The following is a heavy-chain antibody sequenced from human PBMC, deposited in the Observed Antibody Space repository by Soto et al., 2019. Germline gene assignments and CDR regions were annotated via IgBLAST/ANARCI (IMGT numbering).Heavy chain of an antibody. V-gene: IGHV4-30-4*01. CDR3: ARKGHSYNTNYYYYGMDV. Sequence: PSETLSLTCTVSGGSISSGDYYWSWIRQPPGKGLEWIGYIYYSGSTYYNPSLKSRVTISVDTSKNQFSLKLSSVTAADTAVYYCARKGHSYNTNYYYYGMDVWGQGTTVAVSS. CDR2: IYYSGST. CDR1: GGSISSGDYY. D-gene: IGHD5-18*01. J-gene: IGHJ6*02.